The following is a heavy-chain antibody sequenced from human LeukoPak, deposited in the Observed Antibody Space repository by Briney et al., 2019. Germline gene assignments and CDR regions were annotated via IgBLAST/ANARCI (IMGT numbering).Heavy chain of an antibody. J-gene: IGHJ4*02. V-gene: IGHV3-53*01. D-gene: IGHD5-24*01. CDR2: IYSGGIT. CDR1: GFTFSDYY. Sequence: PGGSLRLSCAASGFTFSDYYMSWIRQAPGKGLEWVSLIYSGGITYYADSVKGRFTISRDNSKNTLYLQMNSLRVEDTAVYYCAKSSMVEMATILSGITYYFDYWGQGTLVTVSS. CDR3: AKSSMVEMATILSGITYYFDY.